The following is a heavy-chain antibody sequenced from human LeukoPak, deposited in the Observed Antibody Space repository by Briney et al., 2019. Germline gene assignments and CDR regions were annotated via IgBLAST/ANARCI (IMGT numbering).Heavy chain of an antibody. CDR1: GFTFSKYW. Sequence: GRSLRLSCAASGFTFSKYWMLWVHQAPGKGLESVSRINPDGTVTTYADSVTGRFTVSRDNADNTMFLQMNSVRDEDTAVYYCATKQWLAPPPDSWGQGTPVTVSS. J-gene: IGHJ4*02. V-gene: IGHV3-74*01. CDR2: INPDGTVT. CDR3: ATKQWLAPPPDS. D-gene: IGHD6-19*01.